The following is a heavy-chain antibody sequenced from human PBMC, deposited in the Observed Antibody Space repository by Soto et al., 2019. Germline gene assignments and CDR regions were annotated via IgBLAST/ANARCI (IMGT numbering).Heavy chain of an antibody. V-gene: IGHV4-59*01. CDR2: VDYSGNP. Sequence: SETLSLTCTISGASISTSYWSWIRQSPEKGLEWIGYVDYSGNPNYNPSLESRVTISVDTSKNQFSLKLNSVTAADTAVYYCARDLWGYCGTDCYPLDVWGQGTTVTVSS. CDR1: GASISTSY. CDR3: ARDLWGYCGTDCYPLDV. J-gene: IGHJ6*02. D-gene: IGHD2-21*02.